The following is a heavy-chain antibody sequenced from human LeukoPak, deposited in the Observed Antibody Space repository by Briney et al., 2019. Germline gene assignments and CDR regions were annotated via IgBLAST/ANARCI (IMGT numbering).Heavy chain of an antibody. J-gene: IGHJ5*02. CDR1: HDSISNSSYY. Sequence: SETLSLTCSVSHDSISNSSYYWGWIRQPPGKGLEWIGSIYKSGSTYYNPSLKSRVTISVDTSKNQFSLKLTSVTAADTALYYCARREGYCSSITCLNRFDPWGQGTLVTVSS. CDR3: ARREGYCSSITCLNRFDP. CDR2: IYKSGST. D-gene: IGHD2-2*01. V-gene: IGHV4-39*01.